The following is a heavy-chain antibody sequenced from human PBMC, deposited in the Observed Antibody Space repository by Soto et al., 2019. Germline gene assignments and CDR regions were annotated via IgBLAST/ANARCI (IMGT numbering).Heavy chain of an antibody. D-gene: IGHD6-19*01. J-gene: IGHJ4*02. V-gene: IGHV4-31*03. CDR1: GGSISSGGYY. Sequence: SETLSLTCTVSGGSISSGGYYWNWIRQHPGKGLEWIGYTYYSGNTYYNPSLNSRVTISADTSKNQFSLKLSSATAADTAVYYCARLSSSGWHIDYWGQGALVTAPQ. CDR3: ARLSSSGWHIDY. CDR2: TYYSGNT.